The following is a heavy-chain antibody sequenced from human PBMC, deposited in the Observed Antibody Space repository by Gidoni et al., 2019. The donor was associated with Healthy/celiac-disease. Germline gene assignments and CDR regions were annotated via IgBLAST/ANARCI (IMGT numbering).Heavy chain of an antibody. Sequence: QVQLQESGPGLVKPSQTLSLTCTVSGGSISSGDYYWSWIRQPPGKGLEWIGYLYSSGSTYYNPSLKSRVTISVDTSKNQFSLKLSSVTAADTAVYYCARVLDYYGSGSYPTQGFDPWGQGTLVTVSS. CDR2: LYSSGST. CDR3: ARVLDYYGSGSYPTQGFDP. V-gene: IGHV4-30-4*01. J-gene: IGHJ5*02. D-gene: IGHD3-10*01. CDR1: GGSISSGDYY.